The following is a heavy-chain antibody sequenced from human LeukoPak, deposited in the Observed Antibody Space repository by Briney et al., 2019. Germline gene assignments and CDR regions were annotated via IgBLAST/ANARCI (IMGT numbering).Heavy chain of an antibody. Sequence: PSETLSLTCTVSGGSISSGGYYWSWIRQHPGKGLEWIGYIYYSGSTYYNPSLKSRVTISVDTSKNQFSLKLSSVTAADTAVYYCARDEGYCSGGSCYPYNWFDPWGQGTLVTVSS. CDR3: ARDEGYCSGGSCYPYNWFDP. CDR2: IYYSGST. J-gene: IGHJ5*02. V-gene: IGHV4-31*03. D-gene: IGHD2-15*01. CDR1: GGSISSGGYY.